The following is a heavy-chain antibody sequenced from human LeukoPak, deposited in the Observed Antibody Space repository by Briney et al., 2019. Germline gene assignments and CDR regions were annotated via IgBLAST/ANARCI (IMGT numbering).Heavy chain of an antibody. CDR1: GFTFSQYW. V-gene: IGHV3-7*01. D-gene: IGHD2-2*01. CDR2: IRQDGHEN. J-gene: IGHJ4*02. CDR3: AKGPLRGTAAAIDY. Sequence: GGSLRLSCAASGFTFSQYWMSWVRQAPGKGLEWVANIRQDGHENYYADSVKGRFTISRDISTDTLWLQMDSLRTEDTAVYYCAKGPLRGTAAAIDYWGQGTLVTVSS.